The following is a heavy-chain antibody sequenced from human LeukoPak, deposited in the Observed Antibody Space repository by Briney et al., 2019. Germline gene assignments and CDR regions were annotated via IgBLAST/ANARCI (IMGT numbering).Heavy chain of an antibody. CDR3: AKGGASSGWYLYFDY. V-gene: IGHV3-30*04. D-gene: IGHD6-19*01. J-gene: IGHJ4*02. Sequence: GGSLRLSCAASGFTFSSYAMHWVRQAPGKGLEWVAVISYDGSNKYYADSVKGRFTISRDNSKNTLYLQMNSLRAEDTAVYYCAKGGASSGWYLYFDYWGQGTLVTVSS. CDR2: ISYDGSNK. CDR1: GFTFSSYA.